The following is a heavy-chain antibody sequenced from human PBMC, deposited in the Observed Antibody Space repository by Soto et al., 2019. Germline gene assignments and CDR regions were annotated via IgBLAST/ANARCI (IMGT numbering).Heavy chain of an antibody. J-gene: IGHJ6*02. CDR1: GFTCSSYG. D-gene: IGHD6-13*01. V-gene: IGHV3-33*01. Sequence: QVQLVESGGGVVQPGRSLRLSCAASGFTCSSYGMHRVRRAPGKGLEWVAVIWYDGSNKYYADSVKGRFTISRDKSKTTLYLQKNSLRDENTAVYYCARDIAAAGTSYYYYGMDFWGQGTTVTVSS. CDR3: ARDIAAAGTSYYYYGMDF. CDR2: IWYDGSNK.